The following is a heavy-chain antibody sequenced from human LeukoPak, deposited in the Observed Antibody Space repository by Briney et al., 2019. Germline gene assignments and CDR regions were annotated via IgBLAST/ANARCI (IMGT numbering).Heavy chain of an antibody. J-gene: IGHJ4*02. D-gene: IGHD6-19*01. V-gene: IGHV4-39*01. CDR3: ARTDSSEYYFDY. CDR2: IYYSGST. Sequence: SETLSLTCTVSGDSISSNTYYWGWIRQPPGKGLEWIGNIYYSGSTYYNLSLKSRVTISVDASKSQFSLTLTSVTAADTSVYYCARTDSSEYYFDYWGRGTLVTVSS. CDR1: GDSISSNTYY.